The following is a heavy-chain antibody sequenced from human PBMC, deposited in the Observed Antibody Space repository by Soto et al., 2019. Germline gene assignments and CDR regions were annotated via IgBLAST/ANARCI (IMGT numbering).Heavy chain of an antibody. CDR2: IRRSGRGS. CDR1: GFTFSDYS. Sequence: GGSLRLSCAASGFTFSDYSMHWVRQLPEKGLEWVSDIRRSGRGSYYADSVKGRFTTSRDNSKSTLYLQMNSLRAEDTAVYYCAKAYFVWSSEQPYYFDYWGQGTLVTVSS. D-gene: IGHD2-21*01. V-gene: IGHV3-23*01. J-gene: IGHJ4*02. CDR3: AKAYFVWSSEQPYYFDY.